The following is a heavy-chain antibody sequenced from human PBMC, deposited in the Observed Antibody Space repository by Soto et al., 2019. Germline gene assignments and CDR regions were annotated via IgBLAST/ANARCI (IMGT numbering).Heavy chain of an antibody. J-gene: IGHJ4*02. V-gene: IGHV3-23*01. CDR2: VGPSGAST. CDR3: ARSYYYDSTGYYRTFDY. D-gene: IGHD3-22*01. CDR1: GIMFGQYA. Sequence: GGSLTPSCAASGIMFGQYATSWVSLAPGEGLEWVSDVGPSGASTFYADSVRGRFTISRDNSENTLYLQMNSLRAADTALYFCARSYYYDSTGYYRTFDYWGPGTLVTVSS.